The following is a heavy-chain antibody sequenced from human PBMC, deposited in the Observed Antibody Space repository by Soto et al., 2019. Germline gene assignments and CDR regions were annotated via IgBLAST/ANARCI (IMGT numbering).Heavy chain of an antibody. CDR3: ARDNDYGGHFDF. CDR1: GFSFSSFD. J-gene: IGHJ4*02. D-gene: IGHD4-17*01. Sequence: HPGGSLRLSCAASGFSFSSFDMNWVRQAPGKGLEWVSYISSSGGTIYTADSVRGRFTISRDNAKKSLYLQMNSLRVEDTAVYYCARDNDYGGHFDFWGQGALVTVSS. V-gene: IGHV3-48*03. CDR2: ISSSGGTI.